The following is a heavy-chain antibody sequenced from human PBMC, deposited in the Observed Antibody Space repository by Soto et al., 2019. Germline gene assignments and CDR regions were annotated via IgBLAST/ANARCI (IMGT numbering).Heavy chain of an antibody. CDR3: ARPYCSGGSCYSYWYSDL. V-gene: IGHV1-69*01. CDR2: IIPIFGTA. CDR1: GGTFSSYA. D-gene: IGHD2-15*01. J-gene: IGHJ2*01. Sequence: QVQLVQSGAEVKKPGSSVKVSCKASGGTFSSYAISWVRQAPGQGLEWMGGIIPIFGTANYAQKFQGRVTITADESTSTAYMELSSLRSEDTAVYYCARPYCSGGSCYSYWYSDLWGRGTLFTVSS.